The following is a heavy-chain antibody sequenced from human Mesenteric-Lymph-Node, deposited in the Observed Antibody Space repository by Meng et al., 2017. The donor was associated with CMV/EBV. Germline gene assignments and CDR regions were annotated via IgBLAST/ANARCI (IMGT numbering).Heavy chain of an antibody. CDR1: GGSLSGYY. Sequence: QGRLQQWGAGLLKPSEPLPLTWAVHGGSLSGYYWSWIRQPPGKGLEWIGEINHSGSTNYNPSLKSRVTISVDTSKNQFSLKLSSVTAADTAVYYCARHQRWLKSEGGFNYWGQGTLVTVSS. D-gene: IGHD4-23*01. CDR3: ARHQRWLKSEGGFNY. J-gene: IGHJ4*02. V-gene: IGHV4-34*01. CDR2: INHSGST.